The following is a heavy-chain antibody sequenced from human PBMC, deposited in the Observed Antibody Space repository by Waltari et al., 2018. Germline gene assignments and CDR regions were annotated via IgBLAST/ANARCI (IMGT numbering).Heavy chain of an antibody. Sequence: QVQLQPSGPGLVKPSQTLSLTCAISGHSASSNSPAWNWIRQSLSRGLEWLGRTYYRSKWYNDYAVSVKSRITINPATSKNQFSLQLNSVTPEDTAVYYCARVWKEDWNDQGWFDPWGQGTLVTVSS. V-gene: IGHV6-1*01. CDR2: TYYRSKWYN. CDR3: ARVWKEDWNDQGWFDP. CDR1: GHSASSNSPA. D-gene: IGHD1-1*01. J-gene: IGHJ5*02.